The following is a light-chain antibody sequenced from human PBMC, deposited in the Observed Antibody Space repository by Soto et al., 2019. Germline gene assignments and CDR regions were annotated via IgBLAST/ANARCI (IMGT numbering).Light chain of an antibody. V-gene: IGKV3-20*01. CDR2: GTS. CDR3: QQYRSWPRT. CDR1: QSVRSNC. J-gene: IGKJ1*01. Sequence: EIVLTQSPCTLSLSPGERSTLSGRASQSVRSNCLAWYQHKPGQAPRLLIYGTSSRATDIPDRFTGSGSGTDFTLTISRLEPEDFAVYYCQQYRSWPRTFGQGTKVDIK.